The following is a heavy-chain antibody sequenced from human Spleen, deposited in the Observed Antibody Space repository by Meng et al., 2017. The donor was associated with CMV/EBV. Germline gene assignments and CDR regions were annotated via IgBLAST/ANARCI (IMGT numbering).Heavy chain of an antibody. J-gene: IGHJ4*02. V-gene: IGHV4-30-4*01. CDR1: DGSLNSVDYS. CDR3: ARDRNH. CDR2: FYYRGST. Sequence: LSLPCTVSDGSLNSVDYSWNWVRQPPGKGLEWIGYFYYRGSTYYNPSLRSRVTMSVDTSKNQFSLRLSSVTAADTAVYYCARDRNHWGQGTLVTVSS.